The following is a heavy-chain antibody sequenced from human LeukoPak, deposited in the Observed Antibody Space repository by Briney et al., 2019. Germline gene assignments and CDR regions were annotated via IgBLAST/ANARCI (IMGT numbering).Heavy chain of an antibody. Sequence: GGSLTLSCAASGFSFSSYWMSWLRPAPGKGLEWVANIKQDGSEKYYVDSVKGRFNISRDNAKNSLYLQMISLRVEDTAVYYCAKVAKYYYGSEAYYCFEHWGQGTPVTASS. V-gene: IGHV3-7*01. D-gene: IGHD3-10*01. CDR2: IKQDGSEK. CDR3: AKVAKYYYGSEAYYCFEH. CDR1: GFSFSSYW. J-gene: IGHJ4*02.